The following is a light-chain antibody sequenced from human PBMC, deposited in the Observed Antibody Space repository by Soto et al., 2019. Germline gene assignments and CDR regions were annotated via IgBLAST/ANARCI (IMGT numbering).Light chain of an antibody. J-gene: IGLJ3*02. CDR2: EVS. V-gene: IGLV2-14*01. CDR3: SSYTSSTTWV. CDR1: SSDVGAYNY. Sequence: QSVLTQPASVSGSPGQSITISCTGTSSDVGAYNYVSRYQQHPGKAPKLMIYEVSYRPSGVSDRFSGSRSGNTASLTISGLQAEDESDYYCSSYTSSTTWVFGGGTKLTVL.